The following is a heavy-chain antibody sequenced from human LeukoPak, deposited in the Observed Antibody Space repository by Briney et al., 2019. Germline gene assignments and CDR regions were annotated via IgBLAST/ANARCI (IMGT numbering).Heavy chain of an antibody. Sequence: RPSETLSLTCTVSGGSISSGTYYWAWISQSPGKGLEWIGSIYNSASTYYNPSFKSRVILSVDTSRNQFSLNLRSVTAADTGVYFCATNKTMVTTAGLFDPWGQGTRVIVSS. CDR3: ATNKTMVTTAGLFDP. V-gene: IGHV4-39*01. J-gene: IGHJ5*02. D-gene: IGHD4-17*01. CDR2: IYNSAST. CDR1: GGSISSGTYY.